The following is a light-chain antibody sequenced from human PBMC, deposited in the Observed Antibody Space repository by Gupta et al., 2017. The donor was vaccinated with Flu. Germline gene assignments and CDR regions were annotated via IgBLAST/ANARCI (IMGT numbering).Light chain of an antibody. Sequence: EIVMTQSPATLSVSPGERATLSCRASQSVSSNLAWYQQKPGQAPRLLIYGASTRATGIPARFSGSGSGTEFTLTISSLQSEDFAVYYCQQYNFFGGGTKVEIK. CDR3: QQYNF. CDR1: QSVSSN. CDR2: GAS. J-gene: IGKJ4*01. V-gene: IGKV3-15*01.